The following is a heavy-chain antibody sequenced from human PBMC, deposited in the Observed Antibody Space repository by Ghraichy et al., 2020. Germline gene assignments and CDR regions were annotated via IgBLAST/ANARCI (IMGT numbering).Heavy chain of an antibody. Sequence: ASVKVSCKASGYTFTSYGISWVRQAPGQGLEWMGWISAYNGDTKYAQKLQGRVTMTTDTSTSTAYMELRSLRSDDTAVYYCARDFGTAAAGTGYFQHWGQGTLVTVSS. V-gene: IGHV1-18*01. CDR2: ISAYNGDT. D-gene: IGHD6-13*01. CDR3: ARDFGTAAAGTGYFQH. J-gene: IGHJ1*01. CDR1: GYTFTSYG.